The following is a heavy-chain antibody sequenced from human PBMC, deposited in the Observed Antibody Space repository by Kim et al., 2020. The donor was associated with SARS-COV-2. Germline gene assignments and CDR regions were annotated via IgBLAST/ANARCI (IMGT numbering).Heavy chain of an antibody. CDR3: VKSYYGSGRHYYYYGMDV. Sequence: GGSLRLSCSASGFTFSSYAMHWVRQAPGKGLEYVSAISSNGGSTYYADSVKGRFTISRDNSKNTLYLQMSSLRAEDTAVYYCVKSYYGSGRHYYYYGMDVWGQGTTVTVSS. V-gene: IGHV3-64D*09. J-gene: IGHJ6*02. CDR2: ISSNGGST. D-gene: IGHD3-10*01. CDR1: GFTFSSYA.